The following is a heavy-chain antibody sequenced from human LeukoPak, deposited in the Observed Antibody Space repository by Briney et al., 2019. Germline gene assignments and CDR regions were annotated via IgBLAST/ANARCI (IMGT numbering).Heavy chain of an antibody. CDR2: IKQDGSEK. D-gene: IGHD5-18*01. CDR1: GFIFSNYW. V-gene: IGHV3-7*04. Sequence: GGSLRLSCAASGFIFSNYWMNWVRQAPGKALEWVANIKQDGSEKYYVDSVKGRFTISRDNAKNSLYLHMNSLRAEDTAVYYCARDRAMDDYWGQGTLVTVSS. J-gene: IGHJ4*02. CDR3: ARDRAMDDY.